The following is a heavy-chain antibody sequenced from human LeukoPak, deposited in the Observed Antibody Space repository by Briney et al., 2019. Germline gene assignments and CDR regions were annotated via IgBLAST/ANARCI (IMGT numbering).Heavy chain of an antibody. CDR1: GYTFTSYY. CDR2: MNPNSGNT. D-gene: IGHD2-15*01. CDR3: ARGGYCSGGSCFIDYYYYYMDV. V-gene: IGHV1-8*01. Sequence: ASVKVSCKASGYTFTSYYINWVRQATGQGLEWMGWMNPNSGNTGYAQKFQGRVTMTRDTSISTAYMELSSLRSEDTAVYYCARGGYCSGGSCFIDYYYYYMDVWGKGTTVTVSS. J-gene: IGHJ6*03.